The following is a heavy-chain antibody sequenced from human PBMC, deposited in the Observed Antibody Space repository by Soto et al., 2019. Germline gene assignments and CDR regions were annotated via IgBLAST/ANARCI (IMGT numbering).Heavy chain of an antibody. CDR1: GFTFSSYA. V-gene: IGHV3-30-3*01. CDR2: ISYDGSNK. D-gene: IGHD5-18*01. J-gene: IGHJ4*02. Sequence: LRLSCAASGFTFSSYAMHWVRQAPGKGLEWVAVISYDGSNKYYADSVKGRFTISRDNSKNTLYLQMNSLRAEDTAVYYCARLGRGYSYDYWGQGTLVTVSS. CDR3: ARLGRGYSYDY.